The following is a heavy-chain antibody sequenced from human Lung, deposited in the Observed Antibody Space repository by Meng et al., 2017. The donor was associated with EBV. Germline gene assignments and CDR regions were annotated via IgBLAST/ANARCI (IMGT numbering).Heavy chain of an antibody. CDR2: LNHSGST. D-gene: IGHD6-13*01. Sequence: VALTQWVAGFFKHSDTLSLTLGVYGGSFSGYYWGWIRLPPGNGLEWIGELNHSGSTNYNPSLKTRVTISVDTSKNQFSLKLSSVTAADTAVYYCARGSSSSWYFGYWGQGTLVTVSS. J-gene: IGHJ4*02. CDR1: GGSFSGYY. CDR3: ARGSSSSWYFGY. V-gene: IGHV4-34*01.